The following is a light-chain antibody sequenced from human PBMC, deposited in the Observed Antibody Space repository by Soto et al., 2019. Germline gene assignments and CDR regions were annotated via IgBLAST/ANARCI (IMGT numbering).Light chain of an antibody. CDR1: QSVSSSY. J-gene: IGKJ4*01. CDR2: GAS. V-gene: IGKV3-20*01. CDR3: QQYGSSPPLT. Sequence: EIVLTQSPGTLSLSPGERATLSCRASQSVSSSYLAWCQQKPGQAPRLLIYGASSRATGIPDRFSGSGSGTDFTLTISRLEPEDFAVYYCQQYGSSPPLTLGGGTKVDIK.